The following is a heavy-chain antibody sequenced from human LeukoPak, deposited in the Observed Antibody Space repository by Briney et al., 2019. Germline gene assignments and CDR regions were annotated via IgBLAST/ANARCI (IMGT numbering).Heavy chain of an antibody. V-gene: IGHV4-59*08. Sequence: SETLSLTCTVSVGSISSYYWSWIRQPPGKGLEWIGYIYYSGSTNYNPSLKSRVTISVDTSKNQFSLKLSSVTAADTAVYYCARHSGGRDSSGEYWYFDLWGRDTLVTVSS. CDR2: IYYSGST. D-gene: IGHD3-22*01. CDR3: ARHSGGRDSSGEYWYFDL. CDR1: VGSISSYY. J-gene: IGHJ2*01.